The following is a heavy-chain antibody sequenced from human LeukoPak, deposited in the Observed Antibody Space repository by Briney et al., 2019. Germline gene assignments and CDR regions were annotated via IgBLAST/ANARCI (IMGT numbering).Heavy chain of an antibody. J-gene: IGHJ4*02. CDR2: IYTSGST. V-gene: IGHV4-61*02. D-gene: IGHD6-6*01. CDR3: AITGGYSSSLEIDY. CDR1: GGSISSGSYY. Sequence: SQTLSLTCTVSGGSISSGSYYWSWIRQPAGKGLEWIGRIYTSGSTNYNPSLKSRVTISVDTSKNQFSLKLSSVTAADTAVYYCAITGGYSSSLEIDYWGQGALVTVSS.